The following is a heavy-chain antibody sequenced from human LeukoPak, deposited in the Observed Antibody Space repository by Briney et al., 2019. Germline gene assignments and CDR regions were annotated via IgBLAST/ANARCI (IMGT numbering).Heavy chain of an antibody. CDR3: ARLGARQMLEY. Sequence: GGSLRLTCAASGFTFSSYAMSWVRQAPGKRLEWVANIKQDGGQIYYLESVKGRFTVSRDNAKNSLYLQMNSLRAEDTAVYYCARLGARQMLEYWGQGTLVTVSS. J-gene: IGHJ4*02. V-gene: IGHV3-7*01. CDR2: IKQDGGQI. D-gene: IGHD4-17*01. CDR1: GFTFSSYA.